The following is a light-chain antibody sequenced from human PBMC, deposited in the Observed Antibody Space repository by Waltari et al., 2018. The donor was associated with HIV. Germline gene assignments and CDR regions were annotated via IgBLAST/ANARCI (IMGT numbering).Light chain of an antibody. J-gene: IGLJ3*02. CDR2: DVS. CDR3: CSYTGSYTWV. Sequence: QSALTQPRSVSGSPGQSVTISCTGTSSDVGGYNFVSWYQQHPGKAPKLVIYDVSKWPAGVPDRFSGSKSGNTASLTISGLQAEDEADYYYCSYTGSYTWVFGGGTELTVL. V-gene: IGLV2-11*01. CDR1: SSDVGGYNF.